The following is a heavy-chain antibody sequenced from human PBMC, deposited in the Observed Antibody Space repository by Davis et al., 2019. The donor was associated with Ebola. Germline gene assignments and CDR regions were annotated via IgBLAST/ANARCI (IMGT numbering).Heavy chain of an antibody. Sequence: SETLSLTCTVSGGSISSYYWSWIRQHPGKGLEWIGYIYYSGSTYYNPSLKSRVTISVDTSKNQFSLKLSSVTAADTAVYYCARDDYSSGWYPQLDYWGQGTLVTVSS. J-gene: IGHJ4*02. CDR2: IYYSGST. CDR1: GGSISSYY. D-gene: IGHD6-19*01. V-gene: IGHV4-59*06. CDR3: ARDDYSSGWYPQLDY.